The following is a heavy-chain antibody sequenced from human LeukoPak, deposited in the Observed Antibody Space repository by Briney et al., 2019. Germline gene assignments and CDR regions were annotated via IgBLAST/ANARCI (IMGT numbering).Heavy chain of an antibody. Sequence: SETLSLTCTVSGGSISSYYGRCIRQPPGKALEGIGYIYYSGSTKYNTPLKSRVTISVDTSKIQCSLKLTSVTAADTAVYYCARYFAEGYDSSGDRTGSFDYWGQGTLVTVSS. CDR2: IYYSGST. CDR1: GGSISSYY. CDR3: ARYFAEGYDSSGDRTGSFDY. J-gene: IGHJ4*02. D-gene: IGHD3-22*01. V-gene: IGHV4-59*01.